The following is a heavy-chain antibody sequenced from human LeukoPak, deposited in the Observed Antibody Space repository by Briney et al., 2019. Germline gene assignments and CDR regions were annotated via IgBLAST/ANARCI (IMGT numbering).Heavy chain of an antibody. CDR3: ARDWDQYDLPRYSDC. Sequence: GGSLRLSCVASGFTVSSNYMSWVRQAPGKGLEWVSGLYSGGGTYYADSVKGRFDISRDNSKNTFYLQMNSLRAEDTAVYYCARDWDQYDLPRYSDCWGQGALVTVSS. D-gene: IGHD1-26*01. V-gene: IGHV3-66*01. J-gene: IGHJ4*02. CDR2: LYSGGGT. CDR1: GFTVSSNY.